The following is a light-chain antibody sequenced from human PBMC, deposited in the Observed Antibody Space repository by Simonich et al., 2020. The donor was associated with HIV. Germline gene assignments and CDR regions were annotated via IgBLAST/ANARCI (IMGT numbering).Light chain of an antibody. V-gene: IGKV1-5*03. CDR1: QSINNW. CDR2: KAS. J-gene: IGKJ1*01. CDR3: QQYNSHFPT. Sequence: DIQMTQSPSTLSASVGDRVTITCRASQSINNWLAWYQQKPGKAPKLLIYKASTLESGVPSTFSGSGSGTEVTLTISSLQPDDFATDYCQQYNSHFPTFGQGTKVEIK.